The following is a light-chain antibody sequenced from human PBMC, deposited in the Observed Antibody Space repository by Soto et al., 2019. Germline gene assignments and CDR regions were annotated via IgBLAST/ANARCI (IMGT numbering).Light chain of an antibody. J-gene: IGKJ1*01. CDR3: QQSHNWPRT. CDR1: RSVTTF. V-gene: IGKV3-11*01. Sequence: EIVLTQSPGTLSLSPGERATLSCRASRSVTTFLAWYQQRPGQAPRLLISEASNRAAGIPARFSGSGSGTDFTLTISSLEPEDFGVYYCQQSHNWPRTFGQGTKVDNK. CDR2: EAS.